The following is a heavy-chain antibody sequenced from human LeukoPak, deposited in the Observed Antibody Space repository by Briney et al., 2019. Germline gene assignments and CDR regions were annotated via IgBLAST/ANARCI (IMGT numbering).Heavy chain of an antibody. D-gene: IGHD4-11*01. CDR1: AFTFSTYG. J-gene: IGHJ4*02. CDR2: IWSDKSNK. V-gene: IGHV3-33*06. Sequence: PGGSLRLSCAASAFTFSTYGMHWVRQAPGKGLEWVAVIWSDKSNKFYADSVRGRFTISRDDSRKTVYLQMDTMTVEDTAVYYCAKDAQRGFDYSNSLEYWGQGALVTVAS. CDR3: AKDAQRGFDYSNSLEY.